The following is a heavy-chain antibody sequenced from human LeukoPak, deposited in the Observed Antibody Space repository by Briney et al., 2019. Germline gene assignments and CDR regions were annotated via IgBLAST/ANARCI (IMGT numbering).Heavy chain of an antibody. D-gene: IGHD3-22*01. CDR1: GGSISSYY. V-gene: IGHV4-59*08. CDR2: IYDSGSI. J-gene: IGHJ3*02. CDR3: ARYYYDSSGYAFDI. Sequence: SETLSLTCTVSGGSISSYYWSWIRQPPGKGLEWIGYIYDSGSINYNPSLKSRVTISVDTSKNQFSLKLSSVTAADTAVYYCARYYYDSSGYAFDIWGQGTMVTVSS.